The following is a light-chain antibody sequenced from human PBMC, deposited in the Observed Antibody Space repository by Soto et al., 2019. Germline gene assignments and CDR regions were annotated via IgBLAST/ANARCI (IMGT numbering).Light chain of an antibody. J-gene: IGKJ4*01. CDR1: LPISNY. CDR3: QHADSFPLT. Sequence: DIQMTQSPSSLSASVGDTVTITFRASLPISNYLAWYQQKPGKIPNLLIYAASTFQAGVPSRFSGSRSGTDFTLTISRLPPEDVATYFCQHADSFPLTFGGGTKVDI. CDR2: AAS. V-gene: IGKV1-27*01.